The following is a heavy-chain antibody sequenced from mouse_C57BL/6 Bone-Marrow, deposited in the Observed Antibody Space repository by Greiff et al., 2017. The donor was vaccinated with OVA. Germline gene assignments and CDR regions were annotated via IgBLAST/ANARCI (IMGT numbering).Heavy chain of an antibody. CDR3: ARDEGGKCYDRGAMDY. J-gene: IGHJ4*01. CDR2: FYPGSGSI. Sequence: QVQLKQSGAELVKPGASVKLSCKASGYTFTEYTIHWVKQRPGQGLEWIGWFYPGSGSIKYNEKFKDKATLTADKSSSTVYMELSRLTSEASAFYFCARDEGGKCYDRGAMDYWGQGTSVTVSS. D-gene: IGHD2-3*01. V-gene: IGHV1-62-2*01. CDR1: GYTFTEYT.